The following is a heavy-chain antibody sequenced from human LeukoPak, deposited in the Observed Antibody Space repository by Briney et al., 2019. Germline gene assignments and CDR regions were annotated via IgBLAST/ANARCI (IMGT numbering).Heavy chain of an antibody. Sequence: SETLSLTCAVYGGSFSGYYWSWIRQPPGKGLVWIGEINHSGSTNYNPSLKSRVTISVDTSKNQFSLKLSSVTAADTAVYYCARRASGSYRPFDYWGQGTLVTVSS. CDR3: ARRASGSYRPFDY. D-gene: IGHD1-26*01. V-gene: IGHV4-34*01. CDR1: GGSFSGYY. CDR2: INHSGST. J-gene: IGHJ4*02.